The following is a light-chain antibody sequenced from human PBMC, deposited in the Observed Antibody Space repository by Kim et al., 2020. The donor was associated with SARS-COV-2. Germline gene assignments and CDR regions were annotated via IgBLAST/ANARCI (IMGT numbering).Light chain of an antibody. J-gene: IGKJ1*01. Sequence: ASTGDRVTITCRASQGIRSYLAWYQQKPGKARKLLIYAASTLQSGVPSRFSGSGSGTDFTLTISCLQSEDFATYYCQQYYSYPRTFGQGTKVDIK. CDR1: QGIRSY. CDR2: AAS. V-gene: IGKV1-8*01. CDR3: QQYYSYPRT.